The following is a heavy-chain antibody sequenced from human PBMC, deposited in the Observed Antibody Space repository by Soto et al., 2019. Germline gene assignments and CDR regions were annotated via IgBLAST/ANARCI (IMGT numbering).Heavy chain of an antibody. Sequence: ASVKVSCKASGYTFTSYYMHWVRQAPGQGLEWMGIINPSGGSTSYAQKFQGRVTMTRDTSTSTVYMELSSLRSEDTAVYYCARMGGTTVTTSPFDYWGQGTLVTVSS. CDR1: GYTFTSYY. D-gene: IGHD4-17*01. CDR3: ARMGGTTVTTSPFDY. V-gene: IGHV1-46*01. J-gene: IGHJ4*02. CDR2: INPSGGST.